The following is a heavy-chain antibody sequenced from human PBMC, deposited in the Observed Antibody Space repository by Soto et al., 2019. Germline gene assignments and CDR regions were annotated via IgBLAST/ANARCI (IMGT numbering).Heavy chain of an antibody. D-gene: IGHD3-10*01. CDR3: ARGRPAMVRGADDNYYYYMDV. J-gene: IGHJ6*03. CDR1: GFTFSSYW. CDR2: INSDGSST. V-gene: IGHV3-74*02. Sequence: DVHLLESGGGLVQPGGSLRLSCAASGFTFSSYWMHWVRQAPGKGLVWVSRINSDGSSTSYADSVKGRFTISRDNAKNTLYLQMNSLRAEDTAVYYCARGRPAMVRGADDNYYYYMDVWGKGTTVTVSS.